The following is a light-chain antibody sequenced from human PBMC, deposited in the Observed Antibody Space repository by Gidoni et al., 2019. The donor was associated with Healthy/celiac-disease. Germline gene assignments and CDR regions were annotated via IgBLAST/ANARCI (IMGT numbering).Light chain of an antibody. J-gene: IGKJ1*01. CDR2: AAS. V-gene: IGKV1-39*01. CDR1: QSISSY. CDR3: QQSYGTPWT. Sequence: DPVSITCRASQSISSYLNWYQQKPGKAPKLLIYAASSLQSGVPSRFSGSGSGTDFTLTISSLQPEDFATYYCQQSYGTPWTFGQGTKVEIK.